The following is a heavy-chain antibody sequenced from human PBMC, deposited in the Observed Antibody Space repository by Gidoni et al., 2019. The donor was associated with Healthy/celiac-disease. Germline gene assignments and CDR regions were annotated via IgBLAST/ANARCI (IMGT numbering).Heavy chain of an antibody. V-gene: IGHV3-73*02. Sequence: EVQLVESGGGLVQPGGSLKLSCAASGFTFSGSAMHWVRQASGKGLEWVGRIRSKANSYATAYAASVKGRFTISRDDSKNTAYLQMNSLKTEDTAVYYCTSPGPYGDYSYFDLWGRGTLVTVSS. CDR1: GFTFSGSA. D-gene: IGHD4-17*01. J-gene: IGHJ2*01. CDR2: IRSKANSYAT. CDR3: TSPGPYGDYSYFDL.